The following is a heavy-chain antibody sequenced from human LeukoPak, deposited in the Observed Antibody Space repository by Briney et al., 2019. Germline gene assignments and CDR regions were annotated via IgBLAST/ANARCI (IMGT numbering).Heavy chain of an antibody. V-gene: IGHV5-51*01. Sequence: GESLKISCKGSGTSFTNYWIAWVRQMPGKGLECMGIIYDGDTRYSPSFQGQVTISADKPISTAYLQRSSLKASDTAIYYCARLGLSHSAGIDYWGQGTLVTVSS. J-gene: IGHJ4*02. D-gene: IGHD3-3*02. CDR3: ARLGLSHSAGIDY. CDR1: GTSFTNYW. CDR2: IYDGDT.